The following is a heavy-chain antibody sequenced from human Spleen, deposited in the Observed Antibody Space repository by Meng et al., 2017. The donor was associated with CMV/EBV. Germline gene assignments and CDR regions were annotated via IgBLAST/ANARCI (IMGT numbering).Heavy chain of an antibody. D-gene: IGHD3-3*01. CDR3: TSFWSGYLPIAWLGNY. Sequence: GESLKISCTASGLNFGDYAMSWVRQAPGKGLEWVSFIKSKGYGGTTEYAASVKGRFTISRDDYKSIAYLQMNGLKTEDTAVYYCTSFWSGYLPIAWLGNYWGQGTLVTVSS. CDR2: IKSKGYGGTT. V-gene: IGHV3-49*04. J-gene: IGHJ4*02. CDR1: GLNFGDYA.